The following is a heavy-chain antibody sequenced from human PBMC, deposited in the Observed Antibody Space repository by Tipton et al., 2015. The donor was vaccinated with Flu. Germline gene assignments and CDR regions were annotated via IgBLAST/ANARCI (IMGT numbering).Heavy chain of an antibody. CDR3: ARDRVDSSGFIDY. V-gene: IGHV4-39*07. CDR2: VYPSGTT. J-gene: IGHJ4*02. Sequence: TLSLTCTVSSGSIRSTNYFCAWIRQPPGKGLELIGSVYPSGTTYYNPSLKSRVTISVDTSKNQFSVKLSSVTAADTAVYYCARDRVDSSGFIDYWGQGTLVTVSS. CDR1: SGSIRSTNYF. D-gene: IGHD3-22*01.